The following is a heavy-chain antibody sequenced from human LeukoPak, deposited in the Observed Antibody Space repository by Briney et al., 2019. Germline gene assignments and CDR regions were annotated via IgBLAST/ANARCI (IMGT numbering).Heavy chain of an antibody. CDR2: ISSSSSYT. J-gene: IGHJ3*02. CDR1: GFTFSDYY. Sequence: GGSLRLSCAASGFTFSDYYMSWIRQAPGKGLEWVSYISSSSSYTNYADSVKGRFTISRDNAKNSLYLQMNSLRAEDTAVYYCASGKQWLVGGDAFDIWGQGTMVTVSP. CDR3: ASGKQWLVGGDAFDI. V-gene: IGHV3-11*06. D-gene: IGHD6-19*01.